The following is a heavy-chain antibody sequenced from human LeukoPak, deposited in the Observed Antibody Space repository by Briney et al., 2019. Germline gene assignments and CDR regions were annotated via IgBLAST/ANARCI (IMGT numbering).Heavy chain of an antibody. CDR3: AKDRLLWFGELFCYFDY. J-gene: IGHJ4*02. D-gene: IGHD3-10*01. V-gene: IGHV3-23*01. CDR1: GLNFGSYW. Sequence: PGGSLRLSCVGSGSGLNFGSYWMTWVRQAPGKGLEWVSAISGSGGSTYYADSVKGRFTISRDNSKNTLYLQMNSLRAEDTAVYYCAKDRLLWFGELFCYFDYWGQGTLVTVSS. CDR2: ISGSGGST.